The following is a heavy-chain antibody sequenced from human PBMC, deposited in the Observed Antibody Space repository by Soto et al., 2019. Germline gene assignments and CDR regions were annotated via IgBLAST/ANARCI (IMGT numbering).Heavy chain of an antibody. V-gene: IGHV5-51*01. CDR3: ARHRITIFGVVITGWFDP. Sequence: GESLKISCKGSGYSFTSYWIGWVRQMPGKGLEWMGIIYPGDSDTRYSPSFQGQVTISADKSISTAYLQWSSLKASDTAMYYCARHRITIFGVVITGWFDPWGQGPLVTVSS. D-gene: IGHD3-3*01. CDR2: IYPGDSDT. J-gene: IGHJ5*02. CDR1: GYSFTSYW.